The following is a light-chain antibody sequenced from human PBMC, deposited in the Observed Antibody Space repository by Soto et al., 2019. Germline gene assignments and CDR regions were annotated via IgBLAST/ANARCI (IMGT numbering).Light chain of an antibody. CDR3: QQYNSPMYT. V-gene: IGKV1-5*03. CDR1: QSISSG. J-gene: IGKJ2*01. CDR2: KAS. Sequence: DIPMTQSPSTLSASVGDRVTITCRASQSISSGLAWYQQKPGKAPKILIYKASSLESGVPSRFSGSGSGTEFTLTISSLQPDDFATYYCQQYNSPMYTFGQGTKLQIK.